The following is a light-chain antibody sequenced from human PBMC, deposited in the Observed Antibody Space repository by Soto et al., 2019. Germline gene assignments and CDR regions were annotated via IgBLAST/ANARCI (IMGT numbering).Light chain of an antibody. CDR2: DAS. Sequence: DIQMTQSPSSLSASVGDRVTITCQASQDISNYLNWYQQKPGKAPKLLIYDASNLETGVPSRFSGSGSGTDFTFTISSLQPEDIATYYCQQYDNLPYTFGPGTKREIK. CDR3: QQYDNLPYT. CDR1: QDISNY. J-gene: IGKJ2*01. V-gene: IGKV1-33*01.